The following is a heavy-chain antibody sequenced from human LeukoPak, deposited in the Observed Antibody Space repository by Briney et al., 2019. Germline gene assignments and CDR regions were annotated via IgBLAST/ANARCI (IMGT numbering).Heavy chain of an antibody. J-gene: IGHJ6*03. D-gene: IGHD6-13*01. V-gene: IGHV4-61*02. CDR3: ARVKQQLGGLYYYYYMDV. CDR2: IYTSGST. CDR1: GGSISSGSYY. Sequence: SETLSLTCTVSGGSISSGSYYWRWIRQPAGKGLEWIGRIYTSGSTNYNPSLKSRVTISVDTSKNQFSLKLSSVTAADTAVYYCARVKQQLGGLYYYYYMDVWGKGTTVTISS.